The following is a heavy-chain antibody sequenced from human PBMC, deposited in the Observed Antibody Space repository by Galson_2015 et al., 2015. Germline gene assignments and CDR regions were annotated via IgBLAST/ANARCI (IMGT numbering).Heavy chain of an antibody. CDR1: GYTFSSYC. V-gene: IGHV3-7*04. J-gene: IGHJ3*01. Sequence: SLRLSCAASGYTFSSYCMSWVRQAPGKGLEWVANIKHDGSEKYYVDSVKGRFTISRDNPKNSLYLQMNSLRAEDTAVYYCARGDNSKCDDVFDFWGQGTMVTVS. CDR2: IKHDGSEK. CDR3: ARGDNSKCDDVFDF. D-gene: IGHD1-1*01.